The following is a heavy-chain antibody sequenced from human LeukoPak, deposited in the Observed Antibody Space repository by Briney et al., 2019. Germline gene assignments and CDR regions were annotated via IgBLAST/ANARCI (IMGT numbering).Heavy chain of an antibody. CDR2: IFYKGST. CDR3: ARAPYDFWSGYERPYYFDY. D-gene: IGHD3-3*01. Sequence: SETLSLTCNVSGDSISSGDHYWTWIRQTPGKGPQWVGHIFYKGSTYYNPSLESRVTISVDTSKNQFSLKLSSVTAADTAVYYCARAPYDFWSGYERPYYFDYWGQGTLVTVSS. V-gene: IGHV4-30-4*08. CDR1: GDSISSGDHY. J-gene: IGHJ4*02.